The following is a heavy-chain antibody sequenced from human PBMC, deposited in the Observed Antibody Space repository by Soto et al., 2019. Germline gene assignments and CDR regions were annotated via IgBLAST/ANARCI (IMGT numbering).Heavy chain of an antibody. CDR1: GYTFTSYA. V-gene: IGHV1-3*01. Sequence: ASVKVSCKASGYTFTSYAMHWVRQAPGQRLEWMGWINAGNGNTKYSQKFQGRVTITRDTSASTAYMELSSLRSEDTAVYYCARAGDYYGSGYYYFYYGMDVWGQGTTVTVSS. D-gene: IGHD3-10*01. CDR3: ARAGDYYGSGYYYFYYGMDV. CDR2: INAGNGNT. J-gene: IGHJ6*02.